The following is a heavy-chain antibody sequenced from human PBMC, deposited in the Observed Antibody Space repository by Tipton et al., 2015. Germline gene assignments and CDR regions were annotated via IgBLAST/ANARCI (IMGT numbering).Heavy chain of an antibody. Sequence: TLSLTCTVSSDSINKYYWSWIRQPPGKEVQWIGYIQYSGGTNYNPSLESRVSMSVDTSKTQFSLEMRSVTATDTAVYYCARARGRHGGLFDSWGQGTLVTVSS. J-gene: IGHJ4*02. CDR3: ARARGRHGGLFDS. D-gene: IGHD4-23*01. V-gene: IGHV4-59*01. CDR2: IQYSGGT. CDR1: SDSINKYY.